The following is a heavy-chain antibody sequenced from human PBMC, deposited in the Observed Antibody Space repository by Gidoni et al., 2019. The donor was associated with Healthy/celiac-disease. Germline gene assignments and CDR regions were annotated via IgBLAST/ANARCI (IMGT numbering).Heavy chain of an antibody. V-gene: IGHV3-15*01. CDR3: TTEGDYYYDNSGEIDY. D-gene: IGHD3-22*01. CDR1: GFTFSNAW. Sequence: EVQLVESGGGLVKPGGSLRLSCAASGFTFSNAWMSWVRQAPGKGLEWVGRIKRKTDGGTTDYAAPVKGRFTISRDDSKNTLYLQMNSLKTEDTAVYYCTTEGDYYYDNSGEIDYWGQGTLVTVSS. CDR2: IKRKTDGGTT. J-gene: IGHJ4*02.